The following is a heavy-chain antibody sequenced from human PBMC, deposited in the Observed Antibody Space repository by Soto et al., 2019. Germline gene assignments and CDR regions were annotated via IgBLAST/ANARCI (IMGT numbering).Heavy chain of an antibody. CDR2: INGGEDSK. Sequence: GGSLRLSCAVSGFTFRSSPMSWVRRAPRKGLEWVSGINGGEDSKHYAESVRGRFTIIRDNSKNTLLLQMNSLRVEDTAIYYCANFSHLGIISPTHHFWGQRTQVTVSS. CDR1: GFTFRSSP. D-gene: IGHD3-16*01. CDR3: ANFSHLGIISPTHHF. V-gene: IGHV3-23*01. J-gene: IGHJ1*01.